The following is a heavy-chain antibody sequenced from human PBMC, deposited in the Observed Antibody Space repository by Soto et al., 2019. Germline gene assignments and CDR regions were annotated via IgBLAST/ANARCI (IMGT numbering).Heavy chain of an antibody. D-gene: IGHD3-22*01. Sequence: GGSLILSCEASGFTFSNYWMSWVRQAPGKGLEWVANIKQDGRAAWYVDSVKGRFTISRDNSKNTLYLQMNSLRAEDTAVYYCARDSYYDSSCYYQYYYYGMDVSGQGTTVTGSS. CDR3: ARDSYYDSSCYYQYYYYGMDV. V-gene: IGHV3-7*01. CDR1: GFTFSNYW. J-gene: IGHJ6*02. CDR2: IKQDGRAA.